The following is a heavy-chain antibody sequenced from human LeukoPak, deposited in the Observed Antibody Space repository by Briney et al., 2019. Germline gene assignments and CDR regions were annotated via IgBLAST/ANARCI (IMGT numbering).Heavy chain of an antibody. Sequence: SETLSLTCTVSGGSISSYYWSWIRQPPGKGLEWIGYIYYSGSTNYNPSLKSRVTISVDTSKNQFSLRLSSLTAADTAVYYCAREVRDSSGYYNWFDPWGQGTLVTVSS. CDR2: IYYSGST. CDR1: GGSISSYY. V-gene: IGHV4-59*12. CDR3: AREVRDSSGYYNWFDP. J-gene: IGHJ5*02. D-gene: IGHD3-22*01.